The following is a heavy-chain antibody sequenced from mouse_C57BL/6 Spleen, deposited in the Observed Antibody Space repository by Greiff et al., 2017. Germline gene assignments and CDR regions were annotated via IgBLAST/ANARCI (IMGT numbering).Heavy chain of an antibody. J-gene: IGHJ2*01. Sequence: VKLMESGAELARPGASVKMSCKASGYTFTSYTMHWVKQRPGQGLEWIGYINPSSGYTKYNQKFKDKATLTADKSSSTAYMQLSSLTSEDSAVYYCARDYGSNFDYWDQGTTLTVSS. CDR2: INPSSGYT. CDR1: GYTFTSYT. CDR3: ARDYGSNFDY. D-gene: IGHD1-1*01. V-gene: IGHV1-4*01.